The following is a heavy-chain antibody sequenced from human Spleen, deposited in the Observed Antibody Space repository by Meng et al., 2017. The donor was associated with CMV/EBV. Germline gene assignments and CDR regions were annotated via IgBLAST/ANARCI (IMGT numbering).Heavy chain of an antibody. Sequence: QVQLLKVGPGLVKPSESLSLTCRVSGGSISSCYWSWIRQPAGKGLEWIGRIYTSGSTNYNPSLKSRVTMSVDTSKNQISLRLRSVTAADTAVYYCATGSGDFDHWGQGTLVTVSS. V-gene: IGHV4-4*07. D-gene: IGHD1-26*01. CDR2: IYTSGST. CDR1: GGSISSCY. CDR3: ATGSGDFDH. J-gene: IGHJ4*02.